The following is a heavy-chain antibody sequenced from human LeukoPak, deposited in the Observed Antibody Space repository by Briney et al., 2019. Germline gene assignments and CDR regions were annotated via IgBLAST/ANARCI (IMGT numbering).Heavy chain of an antibody. CDR2: IYHSGST. CDR3: ARDGYSGSDAL. V-gene: IGHV4-59*01. D-gene: IGHD5-12*01. J-gene: IGHJ4*02. CDR1: GGSISTYY. Sequence: PSETLSLTCTVPGGSISTYYWSWIRQPPGKGLEWIGYIYHSGSTKYNPSLKSRVTISVDTSQNQFSLKLSSVTAADTAVYYCARDGYSGSDALWGQGTLVTVSS.